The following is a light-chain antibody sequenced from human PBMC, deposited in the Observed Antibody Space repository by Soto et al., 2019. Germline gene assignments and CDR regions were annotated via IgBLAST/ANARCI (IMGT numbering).Light chain of an antibody. Sequence: FMLTQPHSVSESPGKTVTISCTRSSGSIASNYVQWYQQRPGSSPTTVIYEDNQRPSGGPDRFSGSIDSSSNSASLTISGLKTEDEADYYCQSYDSSTVVFGGGTKLTVL. J-gene: IGLJ2*01. CDR3: QSYDSSTVV. V-gene: IGLV6-57*01. CDR1: SGSIASNY. CDR2: EDN.